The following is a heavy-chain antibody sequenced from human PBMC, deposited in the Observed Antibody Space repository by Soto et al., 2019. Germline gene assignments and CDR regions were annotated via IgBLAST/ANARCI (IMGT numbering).Heavy chain of an antibody. Sequence: ASVKVSCKASGYTLTSYGISWVRQAPGQGLEWMGWISAYNGNTNYAQKLQGRVTMTTDTSTSTAYMELRSLRSDDTAVYYCARGRDGGYYYYYGMDVWGQGTTVTVSS. CDR3: ARGRDGGYYYYYGMDV. V-gene: IGHV1-18*01. CDR2: ISAYNGNT. CDR1: GYTLTSYG. D-gene: IGHD2-15*01. J-gene: IGHJ6*02.